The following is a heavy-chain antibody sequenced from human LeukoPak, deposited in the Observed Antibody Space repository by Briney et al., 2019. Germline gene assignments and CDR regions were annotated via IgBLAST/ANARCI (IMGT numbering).Heavy chain of an antibody. CDR2: ISGSGGST. CDR1: GFTFSSYA. Sequence: PGGSLRLSCAASGFTFSSYAMSWVRQAPGRGLEWVSAISGSGGSTYYADSVKGRFTISRGNSKNTLYLQMNSLRAEDTAVYYCATQVVPAAEVVYWGQGTLVTVSS. D-gene: IGHD2-2*01. J-gene: IGHJ4*02. V-gene: IGHV3-23*01. CDR3: ATQVVPAAEVVY.